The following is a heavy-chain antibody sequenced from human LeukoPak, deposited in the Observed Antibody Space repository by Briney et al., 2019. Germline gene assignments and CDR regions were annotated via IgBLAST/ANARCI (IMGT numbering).Heavy chain of an antibody. V-gene: IGHV1-69*05. D-gene: IGHD2-2*01. CDR2: IIPIFGTA. J-gene: IGHJ4*02. CDR3: AVVPAPGDFDY. Sequence: VASVKVSRKASGGTFSSYAISWVRQAPGQGLEWMGGIIPIFGTANYAQKFQGRVTITTDESTSTAYMELSSLRSEDTAVYYCAVVPAPGDFDYWGQGTLVTVSS. CDR1: GGTFSSYA.